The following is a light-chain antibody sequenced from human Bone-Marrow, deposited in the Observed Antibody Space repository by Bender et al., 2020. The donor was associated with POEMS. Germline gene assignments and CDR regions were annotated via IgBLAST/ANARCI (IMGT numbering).Light chain of an antibody. Sequence: QSVVTQPPSVSGAPGQRVTISCDGSSSNIGTFPDVHWYQQRPGTAPKPLIYSTTLRPSGVPDRFSGSKSGTSASLAISELQSEDEALYYCSAWDDSLSGWVFGGGTKLTVL. CDR2: STT. V-gene: IGLV1-44*01. J-gene: IGLJ3*02. CDR3: SAWDDSLSGWV. CDR1: SSNIGTFP.